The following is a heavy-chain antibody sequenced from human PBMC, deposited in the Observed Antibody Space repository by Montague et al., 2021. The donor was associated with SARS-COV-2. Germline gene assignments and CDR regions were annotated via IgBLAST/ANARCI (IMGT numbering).Heavy chain of an antibody. D-gene: IGHD4-23*01. J-gene: IGHJ3*01. Sequence: SETLSLTCTASGGSIGAYYWSWIRQPPGKGLEWIGYIDNSGSTNHNPSLESRVTMSVDTSKNQFSLKLNSVTAADTAVYYCARHGGKDAFDLWGRGTMVTVSS. CDR2: IDNSGST. CDR1: GGSIGAYY. V-gene: IGHV4-59*01. CDR3: ARHGGKDAFDL.